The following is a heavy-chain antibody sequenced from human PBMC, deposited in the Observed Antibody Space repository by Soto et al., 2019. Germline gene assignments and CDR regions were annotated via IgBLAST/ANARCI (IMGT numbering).Heavy chain of an antibody. V-gene: IGHV1-46*01. CDR3: ARVRIPSRLMDASDI. CDR2: INPSGGSS. J-gene: IGHJ3*02. D-gene: IGHD2-2*01. CDR1: GYTFTNYY. Sequence: QVQLVQSGAEVKKPGASVKVSCKASGYTFTNYYIHWVRQAPGEGLQWMGVINPSGGSSSYAQKFQGRVSMTRDTSTGVVYMELSSLRSYDTAVYYWARVRIPSRLMDASDIWCQGKMVTVSS.